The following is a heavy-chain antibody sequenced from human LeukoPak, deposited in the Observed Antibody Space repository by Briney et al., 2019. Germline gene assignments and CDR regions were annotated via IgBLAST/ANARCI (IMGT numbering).Heavy chain of an antibody. CDR3: ARGGWAVDTALNWFDP. V-gene: IGHV1-2*02. Sequence: ASVKVSCKASGYTFTGYYMHWVRQAPGQGLEWMGWINPNSGGTNYAQKFQGRVTMTRDTSISTAYMELSRLRSDDTAVYYCARGGWAVDTALNWFDPWGQGTLVTVSS. J-gene: IGHJ5*02. CDR2: INPNSGGT. D-gene: IGHD5-18*01. CDR1: GYTFTGYY.